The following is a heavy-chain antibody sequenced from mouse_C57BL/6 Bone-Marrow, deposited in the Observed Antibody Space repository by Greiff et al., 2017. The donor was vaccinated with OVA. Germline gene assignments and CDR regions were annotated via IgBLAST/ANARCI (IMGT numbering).Heavy chain of an antibody. CDR1: GFTFSNYW. CDR2: IRLKSDNYAT. CDR3: TTAYLSAY. D-gene: IGHD5-5*01. J-gene: IGHJ3*01. Sequence: EVKVEESGGGLVQPGGSMKLSCVASGFTFSNYWMNWVRQSPEKGLEWVAQIRLKSDNYATHYAESVKGRFTISRDDSKSSVYLQMYNLRAEDTGIYYCTTAYLSAYWGQGTLVTVSA. V-gene: IGHV6-3*01.